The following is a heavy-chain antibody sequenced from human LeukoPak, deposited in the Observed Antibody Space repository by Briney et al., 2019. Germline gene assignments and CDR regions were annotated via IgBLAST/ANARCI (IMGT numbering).Heavy chain of an antibody. CDR3: ASHSGYDILTGYYESDD. J-gene: IGHJ4*02. D-gene: IGHD3-9*01. CDR1: GFTFSSYA. V-gene: IGHV3-30-3*01. Sequence: GRSLRLSCAASGFTFSSYAMHWVRQAPGKGREWVAVISYDGSNKYYADSVKGRFTISRDNSKHTLYLQMNRLRAEDTPVYYCASHSGYDILTGYYESDDWGQGTPVTVSS. CDR2: ISYDGSNK.